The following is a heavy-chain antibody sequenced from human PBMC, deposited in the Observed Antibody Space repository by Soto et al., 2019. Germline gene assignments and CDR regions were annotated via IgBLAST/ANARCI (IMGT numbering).Heavy chain of an antibody. Sequence: SETLSLTCTVSGSGSISSYYWSWIRQPPGKGLEWIGNIYYSGSTNYNPSLKSRVTISVDTSKNQFSLKLSSVTAADTAVYYWARRIAVARSYYYYYGMDVWGQGTTVTVSS. CDR1: GSGSISSYY. V-gene: IGHV4-59*12. CDR2: IYYSGST. CDR3: ARRIAVARSYYYYYGMDV. D-gene: IGHD6-19*01. J-gene: IGHJ6*02.